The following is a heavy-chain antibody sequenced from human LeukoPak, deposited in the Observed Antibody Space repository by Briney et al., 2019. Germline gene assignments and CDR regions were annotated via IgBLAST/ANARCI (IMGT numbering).Heavy chain of an antibody. CDR1: GFTFSDYT. CDR3: ARASSGYDFDY. Sequence: GGSLRLSCAASGFTFSDYTMNWARQAPGKGLEWVSSISSRNTYIYYADSVKGRFTISRDNAKNSLYLQMNSLRAEDTAVYYCARASSGYDFDYWGQGTLVTVSS. J-gene: IGHJ4*02. V-gene: IGHV3-21*01. CDR2: ISSRNTYI. D-gene: IGHD5-12*01.